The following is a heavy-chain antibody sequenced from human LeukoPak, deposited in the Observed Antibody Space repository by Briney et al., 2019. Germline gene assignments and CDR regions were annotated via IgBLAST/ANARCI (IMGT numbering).Heavy chain of an antibody. CDR3: AKVWFAAAGLFDY. Sequence: PGGSLRLSCAASGFTFSSYALSWVRQAPGKGLEYVSAISGSGRDTYYADSVRGRFTISRDNSKNTLYLQMNSLRAEDTAVYYCAKVWFAAAGLFDYWGQGTLVTVSS. CDR2: ISGSGRDT. V-gene: IGHV3-23*01. J-gene: IGHJ4*02. D-gene: IGHD6-13*01. CDR1: GFTFSSYA.